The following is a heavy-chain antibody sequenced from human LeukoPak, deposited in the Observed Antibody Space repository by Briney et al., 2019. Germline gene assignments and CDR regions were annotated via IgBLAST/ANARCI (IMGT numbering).Heavy chain of an antibody. CDR2: IGEDGNEK. V-gene: IGHV3-7*01. Sequence: GGSLRLSCAATGFTFTKHWMSWVRQAIGKGLECVAKIGEDGNEKHYVDSVKGRFTISRDNAKNSLYLQMNSLRAEDTAVYYCARQGRALAAAGYRGHYYYYYMDVWGKGTTVTISS. D-gene: IGHD6-13*01. CDR3: ARQGRALAAAGYRGHYYYYYMDV. CDR1: GFTFTKHW. J-gene: IGHJ6*03.